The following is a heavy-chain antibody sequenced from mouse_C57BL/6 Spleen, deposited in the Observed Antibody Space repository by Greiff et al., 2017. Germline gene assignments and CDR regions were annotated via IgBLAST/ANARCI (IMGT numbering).Heavy chain of an antibody. CDR3: ARVYYGSSSYYYAMDY. CDR1: GYTFTSYW. J-gene: IGHJ4*01. V-gene: IGHV1-55*01. Sequence: QVQLQQPGAELVKPGASVKMSCKASGYTFTSYWITWVKQRPGQGLEWIGDIYPGSGSTNYNEKFKSKATLTVDTSSSTAYMQLSSLTSEDSAVYYCARVYYGSSSYYYAMDYWGQGTSVTGSS. CDR2: IYPGSGST. D-gene: IGHD1-1*01.